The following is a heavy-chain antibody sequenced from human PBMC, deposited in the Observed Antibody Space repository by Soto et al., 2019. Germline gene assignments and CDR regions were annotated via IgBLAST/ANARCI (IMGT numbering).Heavy chain of an antibody. CDR2: IYYSGST. J-gene: IGHJ4*02. V-gene: IGHV4-59*01. CDR3: ARESTAGGIAAV. CDR1: GGSISSYY. D-gene: IGHD6-13*01. Sequence: KASETLSLTCTVSGGSISSYYWSWIRQPPGKGLEWIGYIYYSGSTNYNPSLKSRVTISVDTSKNQFSLKLSSVTAADTAVYYCARESTAGGIAAVWGQGTLVTVSS.